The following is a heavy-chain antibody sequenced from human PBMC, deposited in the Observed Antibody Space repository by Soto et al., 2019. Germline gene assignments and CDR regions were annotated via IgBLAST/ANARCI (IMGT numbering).Heavy chain of an antibody. D-gene: IGHD3-9*01. CDR2: INAGNGNT. V-gene: IGHV1-3*01. J-gene: IGHJ4*02. CDR3: ARDYNSYDILTGYYRY. Sequence: ASVKVSCTASGYTFTIYAMHWVRQAPGQRLEWMGWINAGNGNTKYSQKFQGRVTITRDTSASTAYMELSSLRSEDTAVYYCARDYNSYDILTGYYRYWGQGTLVTVSS. CDR1: GYTFTIYA.